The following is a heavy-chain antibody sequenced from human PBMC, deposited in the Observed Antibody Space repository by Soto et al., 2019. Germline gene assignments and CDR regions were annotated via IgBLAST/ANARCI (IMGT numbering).Heavy chain of an antibody. D-gene: IGHD1-26*01. J-gene: IGHJ3*02. V-gene: IGHV1-2*04. Sequence: ASVKVSCKASGYTFTGYYMHWVRQAPGQGLEWMGWINPNSGGTNYAQKFQGWVTMTRDTSISTAYMELSRLRSDDTAVYYCARDLVVGATIHAAFDIWAQGTMVPVSS. CDR2: INPNSGGT. CDR1: GYTFTGYY. CDR3: ARDLVVGATIHAAFDI.